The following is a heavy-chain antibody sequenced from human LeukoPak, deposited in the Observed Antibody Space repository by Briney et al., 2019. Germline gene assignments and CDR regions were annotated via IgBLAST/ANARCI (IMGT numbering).Heavy chain of an antibody. V-gene: IGHV4-59*01. CDR3: ARLKCISTTCPSRYVMDV. Sequence: SETLSLTCCVSGGSISSYYWSWIRQPPGKGLEYIGYIYYSGSTNYNPSLKSQVTISVDTSKDQFSLNLASVSAADTAVYYCARLKCISTTCPSRYVMDVWGQGTTVTVSS. D-gene: IGHD2-2*01. CDR1: GGSISSYY. J-gene: IGHJ6*02. CDR2: IYYSGST.